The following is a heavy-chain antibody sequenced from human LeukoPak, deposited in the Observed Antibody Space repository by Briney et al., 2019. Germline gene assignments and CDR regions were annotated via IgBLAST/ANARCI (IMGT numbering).Heavy chain of an antibody. Sequence: GGSLRLSCAASGFTFSSYEMNWVRQAPGKGLEWVSYISSSSSTINYADSVKGRFTISRDNAKNSLYLQMNSLRAEDTAVYYCAKQQLVLNYYYMDVWGKGTTVTVSS. CDR3: AKQQLVLNYYYMDV. CDR2: ISSSSSTI. J-gene: IGHJ6*03. CDR1: GFTFSSYE. D-gene: IGHD6-13*01. V-gene: IGHV3-48*01.